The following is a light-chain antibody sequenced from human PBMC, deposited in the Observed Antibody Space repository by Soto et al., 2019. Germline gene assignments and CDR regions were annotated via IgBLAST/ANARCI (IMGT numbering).Light chain of an antibody. CDR2: AES. CDR1: QGIRND. CDR3: LQHNSYPLT. J-gene: IGKJ4*01. V-gene: IGKV1-17*02. Sequence: DIQMTQSPSSLSESVGDRVTITCRASQGIRNDLHWYQQKPGKDPKTLIYAESSLQSGVPSRFSGSGSGTEFTLTISNLQPEYFATYYCLQHNSYPLTFGGGTKVEIK.